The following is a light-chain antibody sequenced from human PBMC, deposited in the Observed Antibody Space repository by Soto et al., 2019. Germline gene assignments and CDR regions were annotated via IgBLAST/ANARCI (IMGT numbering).Light chain of an antibody. V-gene: IGKV1-9*01. CDR3: QQLSRYPLT. CDR1: QALSNY. Sequence: DIQLTESPSFLSASVVDTVTITCLASQALSNYLAWYQQKPGKAPDLLIYSASTLQSGVPSRFSGSGSETEFSLTIRALQPEDFATYYCQQLSRYPLTFGGGTKVDIK. CDR2: SAS. J-gene: IGKJ4*01.